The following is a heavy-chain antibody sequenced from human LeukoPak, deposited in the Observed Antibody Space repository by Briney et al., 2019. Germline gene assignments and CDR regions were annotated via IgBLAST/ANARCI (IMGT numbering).Heavy chain of an antibody. CDR1: GGSISSYY. CDR3: ARSNGPKWFDP. V-gene: IGHV4-59*01. J-gene: IGHJ5*02. Sequence: SETLSLTCTFSGGSISSYYWSWIRQPPGKGLAWIGYIYYNGSTNYNPPLKSRVTIYVDTSQNQFFMILSTVTAADTAVYCCARSNGPKWFDPWGQGTLVNVPS. CDR2: IYYNGST.